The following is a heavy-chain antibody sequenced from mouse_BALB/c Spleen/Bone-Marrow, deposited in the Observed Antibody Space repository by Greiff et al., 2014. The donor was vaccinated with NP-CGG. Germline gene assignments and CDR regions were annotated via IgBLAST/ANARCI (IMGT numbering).Heavy chain of an antibody. Sequence: VKVVESGAELMKPGASVKISCKATGYTFSNYWIDWVKQGPGHGLEWIGEILPGSGTANYNEKFKGKATFTADTSSNTAYMQLSSLTSEDSALYYCARASVVPYYFDFWGQGTTLTVSS. CDR1: GYTFSNYW. V-gene: IGHV1-9*01. J-gene: IGHJ2*01. CDR3: ARASVVPYYFDF. CDR2: ILPGSGTA. D-gene: IGHD1-1*01.